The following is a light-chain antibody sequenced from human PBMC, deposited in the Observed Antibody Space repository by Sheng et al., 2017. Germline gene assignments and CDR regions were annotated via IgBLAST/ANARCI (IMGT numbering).Light chain of an antibody. CDR1: QGISNS. J-gene: IGKJ3*01. Sequence: DIQMTQSPSSLSASVGDRVTITCRASQGISNSLAWYQQKPGKAPKLLLYAASRLESGVPSRFSGSGSGTDYTLTISSLQPEDFATYYCQQYYGVFTFGPGTKVDIK. V-gene: IGKV1-NL1*01. CDR2: AAS. CDR3: QQYYGVFT.